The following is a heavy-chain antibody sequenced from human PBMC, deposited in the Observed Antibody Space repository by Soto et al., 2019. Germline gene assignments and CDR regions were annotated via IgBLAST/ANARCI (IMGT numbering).Heavy chain of an antibody. CDR1: GYTFTSYY. CDR2: INPSGGST. J-gene: IGHJ3*02. D-gene: IGHD2-8*01. V-gene: IGHV1-46*03. CDR3: ARRGYCTNGVCYTAAFDI. Sequence: ASVKVSCKASGYTFTSYYMHWVRQAPGQGLEWMGIINPSGGSTSYAQKFQGRVTMTRDTSTSTVYMELSSLRSEDTAVYYCARRGYCTNGVCYTAAFDIWSQGTMVTVSS.